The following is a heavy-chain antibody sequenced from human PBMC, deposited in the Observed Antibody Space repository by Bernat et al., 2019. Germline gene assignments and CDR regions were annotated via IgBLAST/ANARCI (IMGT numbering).Heavy chain of an antibody. J-gene: IGHJ4*02. CDR1: GFTFSSYA. CDR2: ISGSGGST. CDR3: AKAPYDFWTGRYCFDY. Sequence: EVQLLESGGGLVQPGGSLRLSCAASGFTFSSYAMSWVRQAPGKGLEWVSGISGSGGSTFYADSVRGRFTFSRDNSKNTLYLQMNSLRADDTAVYHCAKAPYDFWTGRYCFDYWGQRTLVTVSS. D-gene: IGHD3-3*01. V-gene: IGHV3-23*01.